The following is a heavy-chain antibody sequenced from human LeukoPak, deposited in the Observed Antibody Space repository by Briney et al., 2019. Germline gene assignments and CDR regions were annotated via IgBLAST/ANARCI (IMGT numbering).Heavy chain of an antibody. CDR2: IIPIFGTA. Sequence: ASLKVSCKASRGTFSSYAISWVRQAPGQGLECMGGIIPIFGTANYAQKFQGRVTITADKSTSTAYMELSSLRSEDTAVYYCARDYSSSWYFDPLGQGTLVTVSS. D-gene: IGHD6-13*01. CDR3: ARDYSSSWYFDP. CDR1: RGTFSSYA. J-gene: IGHJ4*02. V-gene: IGHV1-69*06.